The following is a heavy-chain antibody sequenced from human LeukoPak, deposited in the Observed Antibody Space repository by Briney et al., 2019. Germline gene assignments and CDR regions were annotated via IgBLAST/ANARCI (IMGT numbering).Heavy chain of an antibody. Sequence: GGSLRLSCAASGFTFRSYAMSWVRQAPGKELEWVSAISGSGDTTLYAGSVKGRFTISRDNSKNTLYLQMNSLRAEDTAVYYCAKDLIGAVAGFDYWGQGTLVTVSS. CDR2: ISGSGDTT. D-gene: IGHD6-19*01. J-gene: IGHJ4*02. CDR3: AKDLIGAVAGFDY. V-gene: IGHV3-23*01. CDR1: GFTFRSYA.